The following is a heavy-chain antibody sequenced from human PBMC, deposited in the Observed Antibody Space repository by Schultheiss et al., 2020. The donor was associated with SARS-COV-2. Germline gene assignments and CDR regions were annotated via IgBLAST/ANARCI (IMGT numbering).Heavy chain of an antibody. J-gene: IGHJ6*03. CDR2: ISWDGGST. V-gene: IGHV3-43*01. CDR3: AKDLTAAGTREGYYYYYYMDV. Sequence: GESLKISCAASGFTFDDYTMHWVRQPPGKGLEWVSLISWDGGSTDYADSVKGRFTISRDNSKNSLYLQMNSLRTEDTALYYCAKDLTAAGTREGYYYYYYMDVWGKGTTVTVSS. D-gene: IGHD6-13*01. CDR1: GFTFDDYT.